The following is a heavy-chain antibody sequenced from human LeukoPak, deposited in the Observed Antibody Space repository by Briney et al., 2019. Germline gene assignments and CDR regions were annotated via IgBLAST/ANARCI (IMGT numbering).Heavy chain of an antibody. CDR1: GGSISSYY. J-gene: IGHJ4*02. V-gene: IGHV4-59*01. Sequence: SETLSLTCIVSGGSISSYYWSWIRQPPGKGLEWIGYIYYSGSTNYNPSLKSRVTISVDTSKNQFSLKLSSVTAADTAVYYCARASPSLYYYFDYWGQGTLVTVSS. CDR2: IYYSGST. D-gene: IGHD6-13*01. CDR3: ARASPSLYYYFDY.